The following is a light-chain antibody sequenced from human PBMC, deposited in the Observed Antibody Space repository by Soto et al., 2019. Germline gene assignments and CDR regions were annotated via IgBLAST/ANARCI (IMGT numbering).Light chain of an antibody. V-gene: IGKV3-20*01. CDR2: GAS. CDR1: QSVSSY. CDR3: HQYGDSPYT. Sequence: EIVLTQSPATLSLSPGERATLSCRASQSVSSYLAWYQQKPGQAPRLLIYGASTRATGIPERFSGSGFGTDFTLTISRLEPEDFAVYYCHQYGDSPYTFGQGAKLESK. J-gene: IGKJ2*01.